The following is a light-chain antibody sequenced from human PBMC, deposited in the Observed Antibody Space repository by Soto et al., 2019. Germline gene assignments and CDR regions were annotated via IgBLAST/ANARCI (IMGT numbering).Light chain of an antibody. CDR1: SSNIGAGYD. CDR3: QSYDSSLSGHVV. V-gene: IGLV1-40*01. Sequence: QAVVTQPPSVSGAPGQRVTISCTGSSSNIGAGYDVHWYQQLPGTAHKLLIYGNSNRPSGVPDRFSGSKSGTSASLAITGLQAEDEADYYCQSYDSSLSGHVVFGGGTKLTVL. J-gene: IGLJ2*01. CDR2: GNS.